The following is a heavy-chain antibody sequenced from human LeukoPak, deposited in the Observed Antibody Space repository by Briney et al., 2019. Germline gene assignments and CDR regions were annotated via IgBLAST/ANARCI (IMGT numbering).Heavy chain of an antibody. CDR3: ARDMGLVGYYYGMDV. V-gene: IGHV3-23*01. D-gene: IGHD2-8*02. J-gene: IGHJ6*02. CDR1: GFTFSSYA. CDR2: ISGSGGST. Sequence: GGSLRLSCAASGFTFSSYAMSWVRQAPGKGLEWVSAISGSGGSTYYADSVKGRFTISRDNSKNTLYLQMNSLRAEDTAVYYCARDMGLVGYYYGMDVWGQGTTVTVSS.